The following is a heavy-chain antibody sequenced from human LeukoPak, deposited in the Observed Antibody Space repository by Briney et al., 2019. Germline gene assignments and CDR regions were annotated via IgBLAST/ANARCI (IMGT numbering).Heavy chain of an antibody. CDR2: ISSSSSYI. Sequence: GGSLRLSCAASGFTFSSYSMNWVRQAPGKGLEWVSSISSSSSYIYYADSVKGRFTISRDNAKNSLYLQMNSLRAEDTAVYYCARRGDSSGYFLDYWGQGTLVTVSS. CDR1: GFTFSSYS. CDR3: ARRGDSSGYFLDY. D-gene: IGHD3-22*01. V-gene: IGHV3-21*01. J-gene: IGHJ4*02.